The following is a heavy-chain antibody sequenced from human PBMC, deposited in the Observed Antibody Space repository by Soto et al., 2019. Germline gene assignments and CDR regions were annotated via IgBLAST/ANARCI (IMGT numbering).Heavy chain of an antibody. Sequence: EVQLVESGGGLVQPGGSLKVSCAASGFTFSDSTIHWVRQASGKGLEWVGRIRSKANNYATAHAASVKGRFTISRDDSKNTAYLQMNSLKVEDTAVYYCTRGLGELSLRGYDYWGQGTLVTVSS. D-gene: IGHD3-16*02. V-gene: IGHV3-73*01. CDR3: TRGLGELSLRGYDY. CDR2: IRSKANNYAT. J-gene: IGHJ4*02. CDR1: GFTFSDST.